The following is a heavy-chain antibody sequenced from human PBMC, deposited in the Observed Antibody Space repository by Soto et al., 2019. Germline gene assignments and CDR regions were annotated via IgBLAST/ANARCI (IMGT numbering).Heavy chain of an antibody. Sequence: ASVKVSCKASGYTFSDFDINWLRQASGQGPEWMGWMNAKSGDTFFAQRFQGKFNMTWDTSLSTAYMEVGSLTSDDTAIYYCARGNPFNYAGFDVWGQGTTVTVSS. J-gene: IGHJ6*02. V-gene: IGHV1-8*01. CDR2: MNAKSGDT. D-gene: IGHD3-16*01. CDR1: GYTFSDFD. CDR3: ARGNPFNYAGFDV.